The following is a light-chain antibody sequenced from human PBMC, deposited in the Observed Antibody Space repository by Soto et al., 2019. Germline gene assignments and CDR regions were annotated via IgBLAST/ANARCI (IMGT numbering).Light chain of an antibody. Sequence: EIVLTQSPGTLSLSPWERATLSCRASQSVSNNYLAWYQQKPGQAPRLLIYGASTRATGIPARFSGSGSGTDFTLTISSLQPEDFATYSCQQSYNSPQTFGQGTKVDIK. CDR1: QSVSNNY. J-gene: IGKJ1*01. CDR3: QQSYNSPQT. CDR2: GAS. V-gene: IGKV3D-7*01.